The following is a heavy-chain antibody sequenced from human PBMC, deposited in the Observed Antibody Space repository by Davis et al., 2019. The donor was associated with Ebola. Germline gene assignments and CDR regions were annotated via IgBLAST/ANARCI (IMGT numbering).Heavy chain of an antibody. CDR2: VYYSGST. CDR1: GGPISISKYY. V-gene: IGHV4-39*01. CDR3: ARQSSLRDFWSGYYTPSYFDY. J-gene: IGHJ4*02. Sequence: MPSETLSLTCTVSGGPISISKYYWCCIPQPPGKGLVWIGSVYYSGSTYYNSSLKSRVTISVDTSKNQFSLRLSSVTAADTAVYYCARQSSLRDFWSGYYTPSYFDYWGQGTLVTVSS. D-gene: IGHD3-3*01.